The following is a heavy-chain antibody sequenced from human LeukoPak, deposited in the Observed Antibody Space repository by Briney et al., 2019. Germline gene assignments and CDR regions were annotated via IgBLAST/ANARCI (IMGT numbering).Heavy chain of an antibody. J-gene: IGHJ4*02. CDR2: MNPNGGNI. D-gene: IGHD1-26*01. V-gene: IGHV1-8*03. CDR1: GYIFSNYD. CDR3: AKGWWELLL. Sequence: ASVRVSCKASGYIFSNYDINWVRQATGQGLEWMGWMNPNGGNIGYAQKFQGRVTITKNTSINTAYMDLSRLTSEDTAVYYCAKGWWELLLWGQGTLVTVSS.